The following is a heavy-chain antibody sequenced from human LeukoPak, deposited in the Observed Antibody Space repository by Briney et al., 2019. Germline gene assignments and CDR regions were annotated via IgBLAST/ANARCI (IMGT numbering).Heavy chain of an antibody. CDR2: IYPGESDI. D-gene: IGHD3-10*01. Sequence: GESLKISCKGSGYSFTNYWIGWVRQMPGKGLEWMGIIYPGESDIRYSPSFQGQVTISADKSITTAYLQWSSLKASDTAMYYCARHRVRRDDAFDIWGQGTMVTVSS. J-gene: IGHJ3*02. CDR1: GYSFTNYW. V-gene: IGHV5-51*01. CDR3: ARHRVRRDDAFDI.